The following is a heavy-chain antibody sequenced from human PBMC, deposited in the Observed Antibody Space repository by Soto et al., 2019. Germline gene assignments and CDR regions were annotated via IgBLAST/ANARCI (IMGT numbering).Heavy chain of an antibody. CDR1: GGTFSSYA. CDR2: IIPIFGTA. Sequence: SVKVSCKASGGTFSSYAISWVRQAPGQGLEWMGGIIPIFGTANYAQKFQGRVTITADESTSTAYMELSSLRSEDTAVYYCARSLSSGYYQDAFDIWGQGTMVTVSS. D-gene: IGHD3-22*01. CDR3: ARSLSSGYYQDAFDI. V-gene: IGHV1-69*13. J-gene: IGHJ3*02.